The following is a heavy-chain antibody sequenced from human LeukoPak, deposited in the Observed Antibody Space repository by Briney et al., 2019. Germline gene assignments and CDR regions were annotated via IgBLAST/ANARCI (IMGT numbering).Heavy chain of an antibody. D-gene: IGHD6-13*01. Sequence: GGSLRLSCAASGFTVSSNYMSWVRQAPGKGLEWVSVIYSGGSTYYADSVKGRFTISRDNAKNSLYLQMNSLRAEDTAVYYCARDLGIAAASDYWGQGTLVTVSS. V-gene: IGHV3-66*01. CDR2: IYSGGST. J-gene: IGHJ4*02. CDR3: ARDLGIAAASDY. CDR1: GFTVSSNY.